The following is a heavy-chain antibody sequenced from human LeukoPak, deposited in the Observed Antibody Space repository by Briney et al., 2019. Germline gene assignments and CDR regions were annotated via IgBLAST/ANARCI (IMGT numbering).Heavy chain of an antibody. CDR2: IWNDGTDE. CDR1: GFTFSSYG. V-gene: IGHV3-33*01. Sequence: PGGSLRLSCVGSGFTFSSYGMHWVRQPPGKGLEWVAAIWNDGTDEFYSDSVKGRFTISRDNSKNTLYLQMNSLRAEDTAVCYCARGREDYYDSSGYYVLFDYWGQGTLVTVSS. J-gene: IGHJ4*02. D-gene: IGHD3-22*01. CDR3: ARGREDYYDSSGYYVLFDY.